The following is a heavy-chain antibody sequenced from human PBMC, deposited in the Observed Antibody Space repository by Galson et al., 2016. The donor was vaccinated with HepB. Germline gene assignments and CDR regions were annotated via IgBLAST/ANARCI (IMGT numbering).Heavy chain of an antibody. D-gene: IGHD2-21*02. CDR1: GLNLRSYG. CDR2: ISHDGSNK. CDR3: ATCGGGDCSHPHGIDP. Sequence: SLRLSCAVSGLNLRSYGMHWIRQAPGKGLEWVAAISHDGSNKDYGESVKGRFTISRDNTKNTLYLQMNSLRGEDTAVYYCATCGGGDCSHPHGIDPWGQGTLVTVSS. J-gene: IGHJ5*02. V-gene: IGHV3-30*03.